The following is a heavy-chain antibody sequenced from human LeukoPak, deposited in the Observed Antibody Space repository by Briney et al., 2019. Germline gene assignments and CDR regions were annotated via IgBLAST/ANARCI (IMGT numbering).Heavy chain of an antibody. V-gene: IGHV3-23*01. J-gene: IGHJ4*02. CDR2: ISGSGGST. Sequence: GGSLRLSCAASGFTFSSYAMSWVRQAPGKGLEWVSAISGSGGSTYYADSVKGRFTISRDNSRNTLYLQMNNLRAEDTAVYYCARAPKGSCTSTLCYALDHWAPGTLVVVSS. CDR3: ARAPKGSCTSTLCYALDH. D-gene: IGHD2/OR15-2a*01. CDR1: GFTFSSYA.